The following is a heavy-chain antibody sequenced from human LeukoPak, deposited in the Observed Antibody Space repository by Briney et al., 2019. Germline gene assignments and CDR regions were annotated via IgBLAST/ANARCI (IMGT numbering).Heavy chain of an antibody. D-gene: IGHD3-10*01. CDR2: ISSSGSTI. J-gene: IGHJ5*02. Sequence: PGGSLRLSCAASGFTFSDYYMSWIRQAPGKGLEWVSYISSSGSTIYYADSVKGRFTISRDNAKNSLYLQMNSLRAEDTAVYYCARALSLGYYYHSGSYSSWFDPWGQGTLVTVSS. CDR1: GFTFSDYY. V-gene: IGHV3-11*01. CDR3: ARALSLGYYYHSGSYSSWFDP.